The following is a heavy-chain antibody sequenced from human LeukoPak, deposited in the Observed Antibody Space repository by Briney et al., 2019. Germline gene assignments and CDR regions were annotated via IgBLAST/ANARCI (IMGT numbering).Heavy chain of an antibody. D-gene: IGHD6-13*01. CDR2: MNPNSGNT. Sequence: ASVKVSCKASGYTFTSYDINWVLQATGQGLEWMGWMNPNSGNTGYAQKFQGRVTMTRNTSISTAYMELSSLRSEDTAVYYCARSIETLTYSSSWYFPVDYWGQGTLVTVSS. V-gene: IGHV1-8*01. CDR3: ARSIETLTYSSSWYFPVDY. J-gene: IGHJ4*02. CDR1: GYTFTSYD.